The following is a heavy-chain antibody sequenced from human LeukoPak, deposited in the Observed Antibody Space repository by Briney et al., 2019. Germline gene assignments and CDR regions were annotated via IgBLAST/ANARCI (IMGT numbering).Heavy chain of an antibody. V-gene: IGHV3-7*03. CDR3: ARDVRRGMDV. Sequence: GGSLRLSCAASGFTFTTYWMNWVRQAPGKGLEWVANIKQDGSEKYYVDSVKGRFTISRDNAKNSLYLQMNSLRAEDTAVCYCARDVRRGMDVWGKGTTVTVSS. J-gene: IGHJ6*04. CDR1: GFTFTTYW. CDR2: IKQDGSEK. D-gene: IGHD3-10*02.